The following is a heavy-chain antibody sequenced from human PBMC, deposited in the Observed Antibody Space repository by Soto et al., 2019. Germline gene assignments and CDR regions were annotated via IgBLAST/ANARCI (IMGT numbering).Heavy chain of an antibody. Sequence: SETLSLTCTVSGGSISSGGYYWSWIRQHPGKGLEWIGYIYYSGSTYYNPSLKSRVTISVDTSKNQFSLKLSSVTAADTAVYYCARERLRAIDYWGQGTLVTVSS. V-gene: IGHV4-31*03. CDR2: IYYSGST. CDR1: GGSISSGGYY. D-gene: IGHD5-12*01. J-gene: IGHJ4*02. CDR3: ARERLRAIDY.